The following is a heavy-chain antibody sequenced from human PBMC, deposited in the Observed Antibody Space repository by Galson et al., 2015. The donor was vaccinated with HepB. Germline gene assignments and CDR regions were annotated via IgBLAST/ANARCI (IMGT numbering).Heavy chain of an antibody. CDR3: ARLGHEGYHYYGMDV. D-gene: IGHD2-2*01. CDR1: GYSFRNYW. V-gene: IGHV5-51*01. CDR2: IYPGDSET. J-gene: IGHJ6*02. Sequence: QSGAEVKKPGGSLKISCKASGYSFRNYWIGWVRQMPGKGLECMGIIYPGDSETRYSPSFQGQVTLSADKSTNTAYLQWSSLKASDTAMYYCARLGHEGYHYYGMDVWGQGTTVTVSS.